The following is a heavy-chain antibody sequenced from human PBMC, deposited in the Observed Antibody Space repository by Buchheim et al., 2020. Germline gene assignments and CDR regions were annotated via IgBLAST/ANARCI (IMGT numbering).Heavy chain of an antibody. V-gene: IGHV4-4*02. CDR2: TYYSGRS. CDR1: GGSISSSNW. D-gene: IGHD3-10*01. Sequence: QVQLQESGPGLVKPSGTLSLTCAVSGGSISSSNWWSWVRQPPEKGLEWIGYTYYSGRSYYNPSLQSRVTISVHTSENQFSLWLNSVTAADTAVYYCARHPNYGSGSCFDYWGQGTL. CDR3: ARHPNYGSGSCFDY. J-gene: IGHJ4*02.